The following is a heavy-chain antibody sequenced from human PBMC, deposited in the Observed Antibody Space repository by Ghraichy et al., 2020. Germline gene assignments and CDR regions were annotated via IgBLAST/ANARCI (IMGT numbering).Heavy chain of an antibody. Sequence: GGSLRLSCAASGFTFSSYWMSWVRQAPGKGLEWVVNIKQDGSKTYYVDSVKGRFTISRDNAKNSLYLQMNSLRVEDTAVYYCARIGYSSSSSDYWGQGTLVTVSS. D-gene: IGHD6-6*01. V-gene: IGHV3-7*01. CDR3: ARIGYSSSSSDY. J-gene: IGHJ4*02. CDR2: IKQDGSKT. CDR1: GFTFSSYW.